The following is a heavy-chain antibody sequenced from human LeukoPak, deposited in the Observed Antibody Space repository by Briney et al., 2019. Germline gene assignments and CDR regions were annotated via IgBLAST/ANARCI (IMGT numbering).Heavy chain of an antibody. CDR1: GSTFSSHT. D-gene: IGHD5-24*01. J-gene: IGHJ4*02. V-gene: IGHV4-34*01. CDR2: ISHDGST. CDR3: ARSGRDGYNGPFYY. Sequence: PGGSLRLSCAASGSTFSSHTMNWVRQAPGKGLEWIGEISHDGSTNYNPSLKSRVTISVDTSKNQFSLKLSSVTAADTAVYYCARSGRDGYNGPFYYWGQGALVTVSS.